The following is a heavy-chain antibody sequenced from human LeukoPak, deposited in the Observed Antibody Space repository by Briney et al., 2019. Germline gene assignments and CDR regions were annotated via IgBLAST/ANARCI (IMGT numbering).Heavy chain of an antibody. V-gene: IGHV4-39*07. CDR2: IYYSGST. D-gene: IGHD3-16*01. J-gene: IGHJ4*02. CDR3: ARGVVLGDYVWGSYFVVVIPTTFDY. CDR1: GGSISSSSYY. Sequence: SETLSLTCTVSGGSISSSSYYWGWIRQPPGKGLEWIGSIYYSGSTYYNPSLKSRVTISVDTSKNQFSLKLSSVTAADTAVYYCARGVVLGDYVWGSYFVVVIPTTFDYWGQGTLVTVSS.